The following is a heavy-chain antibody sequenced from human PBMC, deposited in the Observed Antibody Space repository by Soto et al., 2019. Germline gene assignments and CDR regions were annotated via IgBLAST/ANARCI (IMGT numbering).Heavy chain of an antibody. D-gene: IGHD1-26*01. CDR1: GFTFSSYA. V-gene: IGHV3-33*08. CDR3: ARGLPTRSSPPNADYYYYYMDV. CDR2: IWYDGSNK. Sequence: GGSLRLSCAASGFTFSSYAMSWVRQAPGKGLEWVSAIWYDGSNKYYADSVKGRFTISRDNSKNTLYLQMNSLRAEDTAVYYCARGLPTRSSPPNADYYYYYMDVWGKGTTVTVSS. J-gene: IGHJ6*03.